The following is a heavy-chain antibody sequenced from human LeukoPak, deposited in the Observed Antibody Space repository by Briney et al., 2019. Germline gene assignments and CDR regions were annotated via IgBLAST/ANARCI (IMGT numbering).Heavy chain of an antibody. J-gene: IGHJ4*02. CDR2: IYYSGST. Sequence: SETLSLTCTVSGGSFSSGSYYWSWIRQPPGKGLEWIGYIYYSGSTNYNPSLKSRVTISVDTSKNQFSLKLSSVTAADTAVYYCARIVVVPAAHNTYYFDYWGQGTLVTVSS. D-gene: IGHD2-2*01. CDR1: GGSFSSGSYY. CDR3: ARIVVVPAAHNTYYFDY. V-gene: IGHV4-61*01.